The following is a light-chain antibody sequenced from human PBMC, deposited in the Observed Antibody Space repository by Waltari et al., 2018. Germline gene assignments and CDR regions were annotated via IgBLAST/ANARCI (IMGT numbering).Light chain of an antibody. CDR1: SSDIGNYNY. CDR2: DVS. V-gene: IGLV2-14*03. CDR3: SSYISSDTLEL. Sequence: HSALTQPASVSGSPGQSITISCTGSSSDIGNYNYVSWYQQHPGKAPKLMIFDVSNQPSGVSNRFSGSKSGNTASLTISGLQAEDEADYYCSSYISSDTLELFGGGTSLTVL. J-gene: IGLJ2*01.